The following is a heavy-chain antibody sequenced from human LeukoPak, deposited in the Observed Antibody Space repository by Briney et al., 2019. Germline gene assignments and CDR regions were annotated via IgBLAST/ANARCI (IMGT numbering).Heavy chain of an antibody. Sequence: GGSLRLSCAASGFTFSSYSMNWVRQAPGKGLEWVSSISSSSGYIYYADSVKGRFTISRDNAKNTLYLQMNSLRAEDTAVYYCARDPGSGWYYYYYMDVWGKGTTVTVSS. J-gene: IGHJ6*03. V-gene: IGHV3-21*01. CDR3: ARDPGSGWYYYYYMDV. CDR2: ISSSSGYI. D-gene: IGHD6-19*01. CDR1: GFTFSSYS.